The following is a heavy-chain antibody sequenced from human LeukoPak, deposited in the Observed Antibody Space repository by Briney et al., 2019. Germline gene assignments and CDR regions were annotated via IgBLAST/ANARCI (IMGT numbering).Heavy chain of an antibody. J-gene: IGHJ6*02. CDR1: GFTFSSYW. V-gene: IGHV3-7*05. CDR2: IKQDGSEK. D-gene: IGHD2-2*01. CDR3: ARDLREIVVVPAAIYYYYGMDV. Sequence: GGSLRLSCAASGFTFSSYWMSWVRQAPGKGLEWVANIKQDGSEKYYVDSVKGRFTISRDNAKNSLYLQMNSLRAEDTAVYYCARDLREIVVVPAAIYYYYGMDVWGQGATVTVSS.